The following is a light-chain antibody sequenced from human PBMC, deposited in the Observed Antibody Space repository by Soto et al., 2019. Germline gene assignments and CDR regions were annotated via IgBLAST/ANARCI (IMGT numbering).Light chain of an antibody. CDR1: SSDVGGHNF. V-gene: IGLV2-8*01. CDR3: SSYGGSNNFVV. J-gene: IGLJ2*01. Sequence: QSALTQPPSASGSPGQSVTISCTGTSSDVGGHNFVSWYQHHPGKAPKLMLYVVIKRPSGVPDRFSGSKSGNTASLTVSGLQAEDEADYYCSSYGGSNNFVVFGGGTKLTVL. CDR2: VVI.